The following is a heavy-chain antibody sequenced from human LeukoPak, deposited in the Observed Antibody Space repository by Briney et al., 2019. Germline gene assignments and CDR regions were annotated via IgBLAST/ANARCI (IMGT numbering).Heavy chain of an antibody. J-gene: IGHJ2*01. Sequence: PGGSLRLSCAASGFTFSSYSMNWVRQAPGKGLEWVSYISSSSSTIYYADSVKGRFTISRDNAKNSLYLQMNSLRAEDTAVYYCARTRRYYYGEGVRYFDLWGRGTLVTVSS. CDR2: ISSSSSTI. CDR3: ARTRRYYYGEGVRYFDL. V-gene: IGHV3-48*01. D-gene: IGHD3-10*01. CDR1: GFTFSSYS.